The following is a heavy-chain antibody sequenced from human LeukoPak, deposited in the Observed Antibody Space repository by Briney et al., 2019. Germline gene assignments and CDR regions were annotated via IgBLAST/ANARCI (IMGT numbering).Heavy chain of an antibody. D-gene: IGHD3-10*01. J-gene: IGHJ4*02. V-gene: IGHV3-49*04. CDR1: GFTFGDYA. CDR3: TSTPRVYGSGRHDY. Sequence: EPGRSLRISSTASGFTFGDYAMSWVRQAPGKGLGWGGFIRSKASNGTTEYAAPVKVRLTISRDDSKSIAYLQMNSLKTEDTAVYYCTSTPRVYGSGRHDYWGQGTLVTVSS. CDR2: IRSKASNGTT.